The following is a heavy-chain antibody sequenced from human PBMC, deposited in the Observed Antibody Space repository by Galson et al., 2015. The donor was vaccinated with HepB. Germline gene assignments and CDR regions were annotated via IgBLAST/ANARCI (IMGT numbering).Heavy chain of an antibody. CDR1: GFKFDDKA. Sequence: SLRLSCAASGFKFDDKAMHWVRQVPGKGLEWVSGIGWRSGSIGYGASVKGRFTISRDNAKNSLYLQMNSLRAEDTALYYCVKGVRETVAGDAFDIWGQGTMVIVSS. CDR2: IGWRSGSI. D-gene: IGHD6-19*01. J-gene: IGHJ3*02. V-gene: IGHV3-9*01. CDR3: VKGVRETVAGDAFDI.